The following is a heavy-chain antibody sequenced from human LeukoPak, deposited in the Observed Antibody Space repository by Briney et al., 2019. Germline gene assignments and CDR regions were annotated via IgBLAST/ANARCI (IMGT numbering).Heavy chain of an antibody. J-gene: IGHJ4*02. CDR3: AREGYSSSWGHFDF. Sequence: GGSLRLSCAASGFTFSSYAMSWVRQTPGKGLEWVSAISGSGAYTYYADSVKGRFTISRGNSENTLYLQMNSPRAEDTAVYYCAREGYSSSWGHFDFWGQGTLVTVSS. CDR2: ISGSGAYT. D-gene: IGHD6-13*01. CDR1: GFTFSSYA. V-gene: IGHV3-23*01.